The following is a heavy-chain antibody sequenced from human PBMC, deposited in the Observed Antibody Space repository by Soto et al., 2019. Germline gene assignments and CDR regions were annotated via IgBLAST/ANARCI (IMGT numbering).Heavy chain of an antibody. CDR2: IYYSGNT. D-gene: IGHD6-13*01. V-gene: IGHV4-30-4*01. CDR3: ARDVKRYSSPPGPLED. J-gene: IGHJ4*02. Sequence: PSETLSLTCTVSGDSISSGDYYWSWIRQPPGKGLEWIGCIYYSGNTYYNPSLKRRFSISVDTSKNQFSLQLSSVTVADTAVYYCARDVKRYSSPPGPLEDWGLGTLVTVAS. CDR1: GDSISSGDYY.